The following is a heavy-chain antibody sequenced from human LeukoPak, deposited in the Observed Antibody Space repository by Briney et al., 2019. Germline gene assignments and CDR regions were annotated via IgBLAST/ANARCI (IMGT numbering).Heavy chain of an antibody. D-gene: IGHD1-26*01. Sequence: GGSLRLSCAASGFTFRSYWMSWVRQAPGKGLEWVATINQDVSQIKYVDSVKGRFTISRDNAKNSLYLQMNSLRAEDTAVYFCARDGVGATLDYWGQGTLVTVSS. CDR2: INQDVSQI. CDR3: ARDGVGATLDY. CDR1: GFTFRSYW. V-gene: IGHV3-7*01. J-gene: IGHJ4*02.